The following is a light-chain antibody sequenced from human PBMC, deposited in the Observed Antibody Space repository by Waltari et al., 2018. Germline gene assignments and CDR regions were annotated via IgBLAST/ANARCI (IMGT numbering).Light chain of an antibody. CDR1: QGINKY. CDR2: DAS. Sequence: DIQMTQSPSSLSASVGDRVTITCQASQGINKYLNWYQQKPGKPPNLLIYDASNLETGVPSMFSGSGSGRHFTLTIGSLQPEDIATYYCQQYGNLPPSVTFGQGTRLEIK. CDR3: QQYGNLPPSVT. V-gene: IGKV1-33*01. J-gene: IGKJ5*01.